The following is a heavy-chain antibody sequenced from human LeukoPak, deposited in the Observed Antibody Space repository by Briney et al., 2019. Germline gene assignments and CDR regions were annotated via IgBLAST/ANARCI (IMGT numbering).Heavy chain of an antibody. CDR1: GYTFTSYG. Sequence: ASVKVSCKASGYTFTSYGISWVRRAPGQGLEWMGWISAYNGNTNYAQKLQGRVTMTTDTSTSTAYMELRSLRSDDTAVYYCARDRKWELRPYDAFDIWGQGTMVTVSS. CDR3: ARDRKWELRPYDAFDI. D-gene: IGHD1-26*01. CDR2: ISAYNGNT. J-gene: IGHJ3*02. V-gene: IGHV1-18*01.